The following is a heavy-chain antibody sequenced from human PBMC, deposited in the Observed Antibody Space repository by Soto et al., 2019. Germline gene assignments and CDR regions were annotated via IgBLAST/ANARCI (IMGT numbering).Heavy chain of an antibody. V-gene: IGHV3-21*01. Sequence: GGSLRLACAASGFTFSIYSMNWVRQAPGKGLEWVSSISSSSSYIYYADSVKGRFTISRDNAKNSLYLQMNSLRAEDTAVYYCARDPDYDILTGYSDYWGQGTLVTVSS. D-gene: IGHD3-9*01. CDR3: ARDPDYDILTGYSDY. J-gene: IGHJ4*02. CDR1: GFTFSIYS. CDR2: ISSSSSYI.